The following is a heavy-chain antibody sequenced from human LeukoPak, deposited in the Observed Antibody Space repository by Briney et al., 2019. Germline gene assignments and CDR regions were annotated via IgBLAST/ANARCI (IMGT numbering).Heavy chain of an antibody. J-gene: IGHJ4*02. CDR1: GGSFSGYY. D-gene: IGHD6-13*01. Sequence: PSETLSLTCAVYGGSFSGYYWSWIRQPPGKGLELIGEINHSGSTNYNPSLKSRVTISVDTSKNQFSLKLSSVTAADTAVYYCARGCIAAVPYYFDYWGQGTLVTVSS. CDR2: INHSGST. CDR3: ARGCIAAVPYYFDY. V-gene: IGHV4-34*01.